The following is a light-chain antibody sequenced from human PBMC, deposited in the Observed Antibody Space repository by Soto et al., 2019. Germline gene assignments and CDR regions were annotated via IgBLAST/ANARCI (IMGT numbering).Light chain of an antibody. Sequence: QSALTQPASVSGSPGQSITISCTGTSSDVGRYKYVSWYQQHPGKVPKLMIYEVSNRPSGVSNRFSGSKSGNTASLTISGLQAEDEADYYCSSYTSSSTWVFGGGTKLTVL. J-gene: IGLJ3*02. V-gene: IGLV2-14*01. CDR2: EVS. CDR3: SSYTSSSTWV. CDR1: SSDVGRYKY.